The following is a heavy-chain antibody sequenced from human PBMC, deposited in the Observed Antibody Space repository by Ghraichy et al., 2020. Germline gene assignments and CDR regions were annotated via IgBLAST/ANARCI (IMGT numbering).Heavy chain of an antibody. CDR3: ARQVGTRPLPGQGYYFDY. J-gene: IGHJ4*02. CDR1: GGSISSSSYY. V-gene: IGHV4-39*01. CDR2: ILHSGST. Sequence: SQTLSLTCTVSGGSISSSSYYWGWIRQPPGKGLEWIGSILHSGSTYYNPSLKSRVTISVDTSKNQFSLKLSSVTAADTAVYYCARQVGTRPLPGQGYYFDYWGQGTLVTVSS. D-gene: IGHD1-14*01.